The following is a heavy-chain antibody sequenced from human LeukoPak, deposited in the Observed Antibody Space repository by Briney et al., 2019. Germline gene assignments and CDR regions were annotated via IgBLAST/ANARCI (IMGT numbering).Heavy chain of an antibody. CDR2: ISYDGSNK. J-gene: IGHJ5*02. CDR3: ARLIAAAGTGWFDP. CDR1: GFTFSSYA. D-gene: IGHD6-13*01. Sequence: GRSLRLSCAASGFTFSSYAMHWVRQAPGKGLEWVAVISYDGSNKYYADSVKGRFTISRDNSKNTLYLQMNSLRAEDTAVYYCARLIAAAGTGWFDPWGQGTLVTVSS. V-gene: IGHV3-30-3*01.